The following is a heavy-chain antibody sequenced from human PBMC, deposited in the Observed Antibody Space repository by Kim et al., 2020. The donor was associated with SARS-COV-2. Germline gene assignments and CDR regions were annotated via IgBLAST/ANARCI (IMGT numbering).Heavy chain of an antibody. CDR3: ARDPSYILTGTHYYFDY. CDR2: IIPILGIA. D-gene: IGHD3-9*01. CDR1: GGTFSSYA. Sequence: SVKVSCKASGGTFSSYAISWVRQAPGQGLELMGRIIPILGIANYAQKFQGRVTITADKSTSTAYMELSSLRSEDTAVYYCARDPSYILTGTHYYFDYWGQGTLVTVSS. V-gene: IGHV1-69*04. J-gene: IGHJ4*02.